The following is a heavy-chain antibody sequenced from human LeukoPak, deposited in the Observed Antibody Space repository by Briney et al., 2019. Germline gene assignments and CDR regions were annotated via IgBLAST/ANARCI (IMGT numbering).Heavy chain of an antibody. CDR1: GFTFSSYS. J-gene: IGHJ4*02. Sequence: GGSLRLSCAASGFTFSSYSMNWVRQAPGKGLEWVSYISSSSSTIYYADSVKGRFTTSRDNAKNTLYLQMNSLRAEDTAVYYCAKDSYYYDSSGYYYDYWGQGTLVTVSS. D-gene: IGHD3-22*01. CDR3: AKDSYYYDSSGYYYDY. V-gene: IGHV3-48*01. CDR2: ISSSSSTI.